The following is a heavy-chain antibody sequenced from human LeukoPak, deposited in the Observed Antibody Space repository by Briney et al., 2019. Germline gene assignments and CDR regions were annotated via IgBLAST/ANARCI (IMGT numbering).Heavy chain of an antibody. D-gene: IGHD3-22*01. Sequence: GGSLRLSCAASGFTFSTYAMHWVRQAPGKGLEWVAVISYDGSSKYYADSVKGRFTISRDNSKNTLYLQMNSLRAEDTAVYYCARKTDSGGQGDYWGPGTLVTVSS. CDR2: ISYDGSSK. J-gene: IGHJ4*02. V-gene: IGHV3-30*04. CDR1: GFTFSTYA. CDR3: ARKTDSGGQGDY.